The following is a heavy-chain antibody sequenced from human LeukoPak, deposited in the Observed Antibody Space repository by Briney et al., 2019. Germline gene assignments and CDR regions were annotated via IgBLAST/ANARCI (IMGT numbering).Heavy chain of an antibody. J-gene: IGHJ4*02. CDR3: AKRGVVIRVILVGFHKEAYYFDS. Sequence: GGSLRLSCAVSGITLSNYGMNWVRQAPGKGLEWVAGISDRGSRTNYADSVKGRFTISTDHPKNTLYLQMNSLRAEDTAVYFCAKRGVVIRVILVGFHKEAYYFDSWGQGALVTVSS. CDR1: GITLSNYG. V-gene: IGHV3-23*01. CDR2: ISDRGSRT. D-gene: IGHD3-22*01.